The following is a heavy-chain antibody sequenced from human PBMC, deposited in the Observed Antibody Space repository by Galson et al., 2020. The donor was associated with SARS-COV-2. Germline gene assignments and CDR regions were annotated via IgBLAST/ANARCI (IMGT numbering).Heavy chain of an antibody. J-gene: IGHJ4*02. D-gene: IGHD5-18*01. CDR3: AKATFGYGGYLDY. V-gene: IGHV3-23*01. CDR1: GFNFNSYV. Sequence: GESLKISCAASGFNFNSYVMSWVRQAPGKRLEWVACITSSGGNTYYADSAQGRFTISRDNSRDTVYLQMNSLRAEDTALYYCAKATFGYGGYLDYCGQVILVTVSS. CDR2: ITSSGGNT.